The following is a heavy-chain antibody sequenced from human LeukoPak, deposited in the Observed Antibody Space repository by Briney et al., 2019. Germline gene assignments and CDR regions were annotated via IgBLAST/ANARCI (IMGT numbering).Heavy chain of an antibody. Sequence: PGRSLRLSCAASGFTFSSYGMHWVRQAPGKGLEWVAVISYDGSNKYYADSVKGRFTISRDNSKNTLYLQMNSLRAEDTAVYYCAKDYGYYDSSGYYYDGSDYWGQGTLVTVSS. CDR3: AKDYGYYDSSGYYYDGSDY. CDR2: ISYDGSNK. V-gene: IGHV3-30*18. D-gene: IGHD3-22*01. J-gene: IGHJ4*02. CDR1: GFTFSSYG.